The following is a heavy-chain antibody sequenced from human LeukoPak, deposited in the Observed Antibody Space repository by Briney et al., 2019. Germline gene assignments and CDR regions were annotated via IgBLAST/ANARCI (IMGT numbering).Heavy chain of an antibody. CDR1: GFTFSRYG. Sequence: GGSLRLSCAASGFTFSRYGMHWVRQAPGKGLEWVTAISYDGSNKYYADSVKGRFTISRDNSKNTLYVQMNSLRAEDTAVYYCARGTYSSGWYSSANNWFDPWGQGTLVTVSS. J-gene: IGHJ5*02. V-gene: IGHV3-30*04. CDR2: ISYDGSNK. CDR3: ARGTYSSGWYSSANNWFDP. D-gene: IGHD6-19*01.